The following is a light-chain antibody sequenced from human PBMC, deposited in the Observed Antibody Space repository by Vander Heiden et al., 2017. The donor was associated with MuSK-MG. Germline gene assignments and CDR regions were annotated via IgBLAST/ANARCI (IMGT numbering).Light chain of an antibody. Sequence: DIQMTQSPSSLSASVGDRVTITCQASQDISNYLNWYQQKPGKAPKLLIYDASNLETGVPSRFSGSGSGTDFTFTISSLQPEDIATYYCRREEFTFGPGTKVDIK. CDR1: QDISNY. CDR2: DAS. V-gene: IGKV1-33*01. J-gene: IGKJ3*01. CDR3: RREEFT.